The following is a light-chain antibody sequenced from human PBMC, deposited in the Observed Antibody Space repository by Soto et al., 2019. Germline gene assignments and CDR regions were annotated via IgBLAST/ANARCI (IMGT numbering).Light chain of an antibody. CDR2: DAS. J-gene: IGKJ1*01. CDR3: QQSYSTPPWT. V-gene: IGKV1-39*01. Sequence: DIQMTHSPSSLSASVGDRVTITCQASQDISNYLNWYQQKPGKAPKLLIYDASNLETGVPSRFSGSGSGTDFTLTISSLQREDFATYYCQQSYSTPPWTFGQGTKVDIK. CDR1: QDISNY.